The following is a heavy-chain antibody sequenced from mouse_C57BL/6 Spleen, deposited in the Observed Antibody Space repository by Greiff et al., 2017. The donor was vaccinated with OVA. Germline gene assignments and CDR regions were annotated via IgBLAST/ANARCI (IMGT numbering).Heavy chain of an antibody. J-gene: IGHJ3*01. D-gene: IGHD2-1*01. V-gene: IGHV1-53*01. CDR3: AREGGYYGNSYVAWFAY. Sequence: QVQLQQPGTELVKPGASVKLSCKASGYTFTSYWMHWVKQRPGQGLEWIGNINPSNGGTNYNEKFKSKATLTVDKSSSTAYMQLSSLTSEDSAVYYCAREGGYYGNSYVAWFAYWGQGTLVTVSA. CDR2: INPSNGGT. CDR1: GYTFTSYW.